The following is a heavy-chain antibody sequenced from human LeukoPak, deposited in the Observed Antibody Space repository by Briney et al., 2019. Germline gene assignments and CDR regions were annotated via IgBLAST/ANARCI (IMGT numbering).Heavy chain of an antibody. V-gene: IGHV3-21*01. D-gene: IGHD6-19*01. Sequence: AGGSLRLSCAASGFTFSSYSMNWVRQAPGKGLEWVSSISSSSSYIYYADSVKGRFTISRDNAKNSLYLQMNSLRAEDTAVYYCARDRAVAGYEFDYWGQGTLVTVSS. J-gene: IGHJ4*02. CDR1: GFTFSSYS. CDR3: ARDRAVAGYEFDY. CDR2: ISSSSSYI.